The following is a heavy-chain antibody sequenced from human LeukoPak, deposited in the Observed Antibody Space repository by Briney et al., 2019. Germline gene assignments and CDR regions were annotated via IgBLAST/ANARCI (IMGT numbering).Heavy chain of an antibody. D-gene: IGHD6-13*01. CDR3: AKQAYSSSWYNWFDP. J-gene: IGHJ5*02. CDR2: ISGSGGSI. Sequence: GRSLRLSCAASGFTFSSYAMTWVRQAPGKGLKWVSTISGSGGSIYYADSVKGRFTISRDNSRNTLSLQMNSLRVEDTAVYYCAKQAYSSSWYNWFDPWGQGALVTVSS. CDR1: GFTFSSYA. V-gene: IGHV3-23*01.